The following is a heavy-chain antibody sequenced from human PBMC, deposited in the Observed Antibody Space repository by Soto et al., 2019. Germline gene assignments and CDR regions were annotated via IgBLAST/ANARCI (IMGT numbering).Heavy chain of an antibody. J-gene: IGHJ4*02. Sequence: GGSLRLSCAASGFTFSSYWMSWVRQAPGKGLEWVANIKQDGSEKYYVDSVKGRFTISRDNAKNSLYLQMNSLRAEDTAVYYCASKCSGGSCYVDYWGQGTLVTVSS. D-gene: IGHD2-15*01. CDR1: GFTFSSYW. CDR2: IKQDGSEK. V-gene: IGHV3-7*03. CDR3: ASKCSGGSCYVDY.